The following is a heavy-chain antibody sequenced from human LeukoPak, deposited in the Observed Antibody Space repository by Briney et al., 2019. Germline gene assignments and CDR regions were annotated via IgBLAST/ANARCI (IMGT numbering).Heavy chain of an antibody. J-gene: IGHJ4*02. D-gene: IGHD6-19*01. CDR1: GYTFTGYY. CDR3: ARTLIEVAGTHFFDY. CDR2: INPNSGGT. Sequence: ASVKVSCKASGYTFTGYYMHWVRQAPGQGLEWMGWINPNSGGTNYAQKFQGRVTMTRDTSISTAYMELSRLRSGDTAVYYCARTLIEVAGTHFFDYWGQGTLVTVSS. V-gene: IGHV1-2*02.